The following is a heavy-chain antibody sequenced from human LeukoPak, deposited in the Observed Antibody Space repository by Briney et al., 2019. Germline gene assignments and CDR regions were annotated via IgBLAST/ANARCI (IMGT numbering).Heavy chain of an antibody. CDR1: GYTFTSYA. J-gene: IGHJ4*02. D-gene: IGHD5-12*01. V-gene: IGHV1-3*01. CDR2: INDGDGNT. Sequence: GASVKVSCKASGYTFTSYAVHWVRRAPGQSLEWMGYINDGDGNTNYAQKLQGRVTMTTDTSTSTAYMELRSLRSDDTTVYYCARVSYSGYDLPEGYWGQGTLVTVSS. CDR3: ARVSYSGYDLPEGY.